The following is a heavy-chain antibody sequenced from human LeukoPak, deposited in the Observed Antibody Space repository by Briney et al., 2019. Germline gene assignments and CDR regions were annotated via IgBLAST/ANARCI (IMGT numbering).Heavy chain of an antibody. CDR3: ARLVGAKPDYYFDY. CDR1: GYIFTSYY. J-gene: IGHJ4*02. Sequence: GASVKVSCKASGYIFTSYYMHWVRQAPGQGLEWMGWVNPNSGGTNYAQKFQGWVTMTRDTSISTAYMELNRLRSDDTAVYFCARLVGAKPDYYFDYWGQGTLVTVSS. V-gene: IGHV1-2*04. D-gene: IGHD1-14*01. CDR2: VNPNSGGT.